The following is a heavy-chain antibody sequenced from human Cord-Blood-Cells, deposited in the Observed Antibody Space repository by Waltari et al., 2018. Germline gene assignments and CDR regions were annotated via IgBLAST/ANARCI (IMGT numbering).Heavy chain of an antibody. V-gene: IGHV3-21*01. J-gene: IGHJ4*02. CDR1: GFTFSSYS. D-gene: IGHD3-10*01. CDR2: ISSSSSYI. CDR3: ARYGSGSYYFFIDY. Sequence: EVQLVESGGGLAKPGGSLRLSYAASGFTFSSYSMNWVRQAPGKGLEWVSAISSSSSYIYYADSVKGRFTISRDNAKNSLYLQMNSLRAEDMAVYYCARYGSGSYYFFIDYWGQGTLVTVSS.